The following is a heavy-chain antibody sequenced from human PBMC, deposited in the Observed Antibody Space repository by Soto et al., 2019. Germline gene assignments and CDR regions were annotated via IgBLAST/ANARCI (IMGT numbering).Heavy chain of an antibody. J-gene: IGHJ4*02. Sequence: GSLRLSCAASGFTFSSYGMHWVRQAPGKGLEWVAVISYDGSNKYYADSVKGRFTISRDNSKNTLYLQMNSLRAEDTAVYYCASVEMATITSSLFDYWGQGTLVTSPQ. CDR1: GFTFSSYG. CDR3: ASVEMATITSSLFDY. D-gene: IGHD5-12*01. V-gene: IGHV3-30*03. CDR2: ISYDGSNK.